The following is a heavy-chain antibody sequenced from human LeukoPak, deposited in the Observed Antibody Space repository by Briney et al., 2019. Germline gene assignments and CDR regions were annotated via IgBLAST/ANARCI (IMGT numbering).Heavy chain of an antibody. J-gene: IGHJ4*02. Sequence: PGGSLRLSCAASGFSISNFWMHWVLQAPGKGLEWVAIIDKDGNEIKYVDSVKGRFTLSRDNAKNSVYLQMNSLRTEDTALYYCVTDGDKWNDFEYWGQGTLVTVSS. CDR3: VTDGDKWNDFEY. V-gene: IGHV3-7*01. CDR2: IDKDGNEI. CDR1: GFSISNFW. D-gene: IGHD1-1*01.